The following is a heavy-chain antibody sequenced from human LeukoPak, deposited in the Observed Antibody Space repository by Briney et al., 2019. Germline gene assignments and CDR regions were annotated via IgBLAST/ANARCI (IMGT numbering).Heavy chain of an antibody. Sequence: GGSLRLSCAASGFTFSSYSMNWVRQGPGKGLEWVSSISSSSSYIYYADSVKGRFTISRDNAKNSLYLQMNSLRAEDTAVYYCARTYYYDSSGYLYYYYYYMDVWGKGTTVTVSS. V-gene: IGHV3-21*01. CDR2: ISSSSSYI. CDR1: GFTFSSYS. CDR3: ARTYYYDSSGYLYYYYYYMDV. J-gene: IGHJ6*03. D-gene: IGHD3-22*01.